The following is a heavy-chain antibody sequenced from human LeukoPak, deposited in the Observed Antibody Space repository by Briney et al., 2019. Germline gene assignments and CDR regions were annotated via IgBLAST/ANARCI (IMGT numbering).Heavy chain of an antibody. Sequence: PSETLSLTGTVSGGSISSGGYYWSWIRQHPGKGLEWIGYIYYSGSTYYNPSLKSRVTISVDTSKNQFSLKLSSVTAADTAVYYCARDPSGDGYNAPLGAFDIWGQGTMVTVSS. CDR3: ARDPSGDGYNAPLGAFDI. D-gene: IGHD5-24*01. J-gene: IGHJ3*02. CDR2: IYYSGST. V-gene: IGHV4-31*03. CDR1: GGSISSGGYY.